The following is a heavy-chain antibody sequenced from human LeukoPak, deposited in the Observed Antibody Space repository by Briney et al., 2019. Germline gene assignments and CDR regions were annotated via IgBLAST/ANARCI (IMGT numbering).Heavy chain of an antibody. Sequence: GVSVTVSCTASVYNFTNYGINWVRQAPGQGLEWMGWISPYNDNTNHAQNLQGRVTMTTDASTNTAYMELRSLRSDDTAVYYCARHAGSSSYYYCMDVWGQGTTVTESS. CDR3: ARHAGSSSYYYCMDV. V-gene: IGHV1-18*01. D-gene: IGHD3-10*01. CDR1: VYNFTNYG. J-gene: IGHJ6*02. CDR2: ISPYNDNT.